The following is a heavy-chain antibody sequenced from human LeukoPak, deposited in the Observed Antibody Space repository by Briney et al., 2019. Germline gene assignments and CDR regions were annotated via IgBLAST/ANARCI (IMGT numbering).Heavy chain of an antibody. CDR3: ARSNYDILTGYSGYYYYGMDV. CDR1: GFTFSSYA. CDR2: ISGSGGST. D-gene: IGHD3-9*01. J-gene: IGHJ6*02. Sequence: GSLRLSCAASGFTFSSYAMSWVRQAPGKGLEWVSAISGSGGSTYYADSVKGRFTISRDNSKNTLYLQMNSLRAEDTAVYYCARSNYDILTGYSGYYYYGMDVWGQGTTVTVSS. V-gene: IGHV3-23*01.